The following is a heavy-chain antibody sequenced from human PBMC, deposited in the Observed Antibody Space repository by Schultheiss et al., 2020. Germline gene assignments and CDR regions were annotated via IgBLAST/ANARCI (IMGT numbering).Heavy chain of an antibody. CDR3: AKDPYGDYVLDY. J-gene: IGHJ4*02. V-gene: IGHV3-23*01. Sequence: GGSLRLSCAASGFTFSNAWMSWVRQAPGKGLEWVSAISGSGGSTYYADSVKGRFTISRDNSKNTLYLQMNSLRAEDTAVYYCAKDPYGDYVLDYWGQGTLVTVSS. CDR2: ISGSGGST. D-gene: IGHD4-17*01. CDR1: GFTFSNAW.